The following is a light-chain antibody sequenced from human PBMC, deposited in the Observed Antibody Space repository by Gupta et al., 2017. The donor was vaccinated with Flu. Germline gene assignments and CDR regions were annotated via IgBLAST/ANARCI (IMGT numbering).Light chain of an antibody. CDR2: YDN. V-gene: IGLV1-51*02. CDR1: SANIGKNY. Sequence: KVIISCSGSSANIGKNYVSWFLQAPAADPNLRFYYDNKRPSAIVDRFFGSKFGTSATLDTTGLQTGDEADYYCGACDSSLSVFVFGTGTTRTVL. J-gene: IGLJ1*01. CDR3: GACDSSLSVFV.